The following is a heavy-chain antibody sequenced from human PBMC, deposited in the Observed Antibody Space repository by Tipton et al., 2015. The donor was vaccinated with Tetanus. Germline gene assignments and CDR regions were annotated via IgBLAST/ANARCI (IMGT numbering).Heavy chain of an antibody. Sequence: LRLSCVVYGGSFNGYYWNWIRQSPGKGLEWIGEIHQTGTTNYNPSPKSRVSISLDMAKNQFSLRLTSVTAADTAMYYCARGPLRFFDHWGQGTLVTVSS. CDR1: GGSFNGYY. CDR3: ARGPLRFFDH. V-gene: IGHV4-34*01. J-gene: IGHJ1*01. CDR2: IHQTGTT.